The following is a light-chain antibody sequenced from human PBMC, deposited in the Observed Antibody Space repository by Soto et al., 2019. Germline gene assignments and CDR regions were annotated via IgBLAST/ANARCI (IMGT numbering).Light chain of an antibody. J-gene: IGKJ4*01. CDR2: KAS. V-gene: IGKV1-5*03. Sequence: DIQMTQSPSTLSASVGDRVTITCRASQSISRWLDWYQQKPGKAPKLLIYKASSLESGVPSRFSGSGSGTEFTLTISSLQPDDFATYYCQQYNCYPLTFGGGTKVEIK. CDR3: QQYNCYPLT. CDR1: QSISRW.